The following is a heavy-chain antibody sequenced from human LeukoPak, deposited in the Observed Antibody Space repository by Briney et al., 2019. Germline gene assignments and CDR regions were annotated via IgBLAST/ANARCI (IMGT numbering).Heavy chain of an antibody. J-gene: IGHJ4*02. D-gene: IGHD2-15*01. Sequence: GGSLRLSCAASGFIFSSYSMNWVRQAPGKRLEWVSSISSSSSYIYYADSVKGRFTISRDNAKNSLYLQMNSLRAEDTAVYYCARGGDYCSGGSCYFDYWGQGTLVTVSS. V-gene: IGHV3-21*01. CDR3: ARGGDYCSGGSCYFDY. CDR2: ISSSSSYI. CDR1: GFIFSSYS.